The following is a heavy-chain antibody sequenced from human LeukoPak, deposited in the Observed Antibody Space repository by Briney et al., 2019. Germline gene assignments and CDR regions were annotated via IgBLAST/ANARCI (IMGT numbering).Heavy chain of an antibody. CDR1: GYSFPSYW. CDR2: IYPGDSET. CDR3: ARGRSDWYFDY. D-gene: IGHD6-19*01. V-gene: IGHV5-51*01. J-gene: IGHJ4*02. Sequence: GESLKISCKGSGYSFPSYWIGWVRQRPGKGLEWMGIIYPGDSETRYSPSFQGQVTISGDKSINTAYLQWSSLEASDAAMYYCARGRSDWYFDYWGQGTLVIVSS.